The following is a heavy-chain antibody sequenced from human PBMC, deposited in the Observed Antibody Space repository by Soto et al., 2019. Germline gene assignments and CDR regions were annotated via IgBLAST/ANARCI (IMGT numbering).Heavy chain of an antibody. CDR1: GYSFTSYW. J-gene: IGHJ5*02. D-gene: IGHD6-13*01. CDR3: ARRHSSSSAFDP. CDR2: IDPSDSYT. V-gene: IGHV5-10-1*01. Sequence: PXXSLKISFKGSGYSFTSYWIRWVLQMPGKGLERMGRIDPSDSYTNYSPSFQGHVTISADKSISTAYLQWSSMKASDTAMYYCARRHSSSSAFDPWGQGTLVTVSS.